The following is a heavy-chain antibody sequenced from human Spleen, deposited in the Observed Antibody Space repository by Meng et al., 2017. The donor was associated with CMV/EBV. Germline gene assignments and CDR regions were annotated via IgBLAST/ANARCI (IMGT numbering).Heavy chain of an antibody. CDR2: ISAYNGNT. CDR1: GYTFTNYG. CDR3: ARDRDVKWVYDFWSDLMGTYYYYGMDV. Sequence: ASVKVSCKASGYTFTNYGITWVRQAPGQGLEWMGWISAYNGNTNYAQKLQGRVTMTTDTSTSTAYMELRSLRSDDTAVYYCARDRDVKWVYDFWSDLMGTYYYYGMDVWGQGTTVTVSS. D-gene: IGHD3-3*01. J-gene: IGHJ6*02. V-gene: IGHV1-18*01.